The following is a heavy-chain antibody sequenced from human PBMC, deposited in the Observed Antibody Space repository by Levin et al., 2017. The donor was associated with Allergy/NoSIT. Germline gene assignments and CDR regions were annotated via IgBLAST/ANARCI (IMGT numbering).Heavy chain of an antibody. J-gene: IGHJ3*02. D-gene: IGHD3-22*01. CDR3: ARDNDDSSGYYAFDI. Sequence: LSLTCAASGFTFSSSSMNWVRQAPGKGLEWVSSISSSSSYIYYADSVKGRFTISRDNAKNSLYLQMNSLRAEDTAVYYCARDNDDSSGYYAFDIWGQGTMVTVSS. CDR1: GFTFSSSS. CDR2: ISSSSSYI. V-gene: IGHV3-21*01.